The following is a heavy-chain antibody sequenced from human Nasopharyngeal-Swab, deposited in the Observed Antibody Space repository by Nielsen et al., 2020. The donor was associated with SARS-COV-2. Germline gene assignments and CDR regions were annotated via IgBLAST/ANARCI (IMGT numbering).Heavy chain of an antibody. D-gene: IGHD1-14*01. CDR2: LHYTRSD. Sequence: SEPLSLTCPVSGGSIRSAGYFWSWIRQHPGKGLEWIGYLHYTRSDYYNPSLDTRVTISVDTSKNQFSLELSSVTAADTAVYYCAREVIAEPDSDGFDIWGQGTMVTVSS. V-gene: IGHV4-31*03. CDR1: GGSIRSAGYF. CDR3: AREVIAEPDSDGFDI. J-gene: IGHJ3*02.